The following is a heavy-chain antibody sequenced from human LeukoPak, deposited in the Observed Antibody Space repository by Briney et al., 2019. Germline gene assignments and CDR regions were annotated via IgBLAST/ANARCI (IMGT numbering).Heavy chain of an antibody. V-gene: IGHV4-39*01. CDR2: IYYSGST. J-gene: IGHJ2*01. CDR3: ALRMAPAGTDWYFDL. Sequence: KPSETLSLTCTVSGDSISSYYWGWIRQPPGKGLEWIGSIYYSGSTYYNPSLKSRVTISVDTSKNQFSLKLSSVTAADTAVYYCALRMAPAGTDWYFDLWGRVTLVTVSS. CDR1: GDSISSYY. D-gene: IGHD6-13*01.